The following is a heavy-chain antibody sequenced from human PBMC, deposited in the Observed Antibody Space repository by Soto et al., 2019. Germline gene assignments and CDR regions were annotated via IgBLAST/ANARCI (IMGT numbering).Heavy chain of an antibody. V-gene: IGHV3-30*18. D-gene: IGHD2-15*01. CDR1: GFTFSSYG. CDR2: ISYDGSNK. J-gene: IGHJ4*02. Sequence: PGGSLRLSCAASGFTFSSYGMHWVRQAPGKGLEWVAVISYDGSNKYYADSVKGRFTISRDNSKNTLYLQMNSLRAEDTAVYYCAKHGGIIDYWGQGTLVTVSS. CDR3: AKHGGIIDY.